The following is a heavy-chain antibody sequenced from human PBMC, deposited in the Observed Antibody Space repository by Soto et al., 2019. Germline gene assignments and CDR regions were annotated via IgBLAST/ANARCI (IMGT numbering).Heavy chain of an antibody. D-gene: IGHD3-3*01. CDR3: ARGESDFWSGYSSFYMDV. CDR1: GFTFSSYW. J-gene: IGHJ6*03. V-gene: IGHV3-74*01. Sequence: EVQLVESGGGLVQPGGSLRLSCAASGFTFSSYWMHWVRQAPGKGLVWVSRINSDGSSTSYADSVKGRFTISRDNAKNTLYLQMKSLRAEDTAVYYCARGESDFWSGYSSFYMDVWGKWTPVTVSS. CDR2: INSDGSST.